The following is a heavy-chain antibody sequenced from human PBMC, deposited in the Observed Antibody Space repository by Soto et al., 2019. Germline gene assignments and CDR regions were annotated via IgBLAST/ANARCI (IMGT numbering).Heavy chain of an antibody. CDR2: MSYDGSNE. CDR3: AKDGSHNFDY. Sequence: QVQLVESGGGVVQPGRSLRLSCAASGFTFSHYAMHWVRQAPGKGLEWVALMSYDGSNEYYADSVKGRFTISRDNSKNTLYLQMNSRRAEDTAVYYCAKDGSHNFDYWGQGTLVTVSS. D-gene: IGHD1-26*01. J-gene: IGHJ4*02. V-gene: IGHV3-30*18. CDR1: GFTFSHYA.